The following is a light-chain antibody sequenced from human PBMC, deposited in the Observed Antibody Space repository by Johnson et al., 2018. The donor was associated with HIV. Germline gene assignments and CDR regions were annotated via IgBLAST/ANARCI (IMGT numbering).Light chain of an antibody. CDR3: GTWDSSLSAGRV. V-gene: IGLV1-51*01. CDR1: SSNIGNNY. J-gene: IGLJ1*01. CDR2: DNN. Sequence: QSVLTQPPSVSAAPGQKVTISCSGSSSNIGNNYVSWYQQLPGTAPKLLIYDNNKRPSGIPDRFSGSTSGTSATLGITGLQTGDEADYYCGTWDSSLSAGRVCGTGTKVTVL.